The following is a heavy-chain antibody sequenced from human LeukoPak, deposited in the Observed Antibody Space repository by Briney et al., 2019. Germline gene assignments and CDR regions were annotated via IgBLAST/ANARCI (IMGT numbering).Heavy chain of an antibody. Sequence: GGSLTLSCAASGFTFSNYSMNWVRQAPGKGLEWISYISTSSSPIYYADSVKGRFTISRDNAKNSLYLQMNSLRAEDTAVYYCARDLSGSYGYWGQGTLVTVSS. CDR3: ARDLSGSYGY. D-gene: IGHD1-26*01. J-gene: IGHJ4*02. CDR2: ISTSSSPI. CDR1: GFTFSNYS. V-gene: IGHV3-48*01.